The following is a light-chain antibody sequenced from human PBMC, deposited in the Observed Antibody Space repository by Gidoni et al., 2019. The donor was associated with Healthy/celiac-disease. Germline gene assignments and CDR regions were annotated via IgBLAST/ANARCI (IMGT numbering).Light chain of an antibody. CDR1: QSVSSY. Sequence: EIVLTQSPATLSLSPGERATLSCRASQSVSSYLAWYQHKPGQAPRLLIYDASNRATGIPARFSGSGSGTDFTLTISSLEPEDFAVYYCQQRGNWPPGTITFGQGTRLEIK. CDR2: DAS. J-gene: IGKJ5*01. CDR3: QQRGNWPPGTIT. V-gene: IGKV3-11*01.